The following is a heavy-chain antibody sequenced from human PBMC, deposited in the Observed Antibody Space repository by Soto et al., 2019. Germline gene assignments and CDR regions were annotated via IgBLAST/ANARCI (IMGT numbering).Heavy chain of an antibody. CDR1: GFTFADYA. J-gene: IGHJ4*02. CDR3: TFSKTYSHFDN. Sequence: GGSLRLSCTTSGFTFADYAFTWVRQAPGKGLEGVASIRNKADGESTEYAASVKGRFSMSRDDSKRIAYLQMTRLKTEYTSLYYCTFSKTYSHFDNWGQGTLVTVSS. V-gene: IGHV3-49*04. CDR2: IRNKADGEST. D-gene: IGHD2-21*01.